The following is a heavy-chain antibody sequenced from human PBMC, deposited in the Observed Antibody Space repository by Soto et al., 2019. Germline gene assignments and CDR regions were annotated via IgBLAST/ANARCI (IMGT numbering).Heavy chain of an antibody. CDR3: TRDPDTTSKIDH. D-gene: IGHD1-1*01. CDR1: GFTFSDHC. CDR2: ISPSGSPL. J-gene: IGHJ4*02. V-gene: IGHV3-11*01. Sequence: TGGSLRLSCTASGFTFSDHCMSWIRQAPGKGLEWVSYISPSGSPLYYADSVRGRFTISRDNAKNSLYLQMSSLRAEDTALYYCTRDPDTTSKIDHWGQGTQVTVSS.